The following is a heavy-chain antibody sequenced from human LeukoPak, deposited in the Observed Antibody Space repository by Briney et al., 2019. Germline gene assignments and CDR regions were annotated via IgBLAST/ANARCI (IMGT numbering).Heavy chain of an antibody. V-gene: IGHV4-4*07. CDR1: GGSISSYY. CDR2: IYTSGST. CDR3: ASARTTAFMDG. Sequence: SETLSLTCTVSGGSISSYYWSWLRQPAGKGLEWIGRIYTSGSTNYNPSLKSRVTMSVDTSKNQFSLTLVSLTAPDPAGSSCASARTTAFMDGWGKGTTVTVSS. D-gene: IGHD2-2*01. J-gene: IGHJ6*04.